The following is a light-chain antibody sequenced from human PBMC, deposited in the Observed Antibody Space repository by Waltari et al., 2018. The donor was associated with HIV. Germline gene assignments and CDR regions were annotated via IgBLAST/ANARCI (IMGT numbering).Light chain of an antibody. CDR2: AAT. J-gene: IGKJ2*01. CDR1: QTINNY. Sequence: DIQMTQSPSSLSASIGDRVNITCRAGQTINNYLNWYQHKLGGAPKLLIYAATDLQTGVPSRFNGSASGAIFTLTISSLKPEDSATYYCQQTFNGPYTFGQGTKLEIK. CDR3: QQTFNGPYT. V-gene: IGKV1-39*01.